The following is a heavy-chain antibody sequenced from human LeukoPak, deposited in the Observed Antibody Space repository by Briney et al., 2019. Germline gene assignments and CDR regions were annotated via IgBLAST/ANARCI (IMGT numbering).Heavy chain of an antibody. CDR1: GFTFSSYW. Sequence: GGSLRLSCAASGFTFSSYWMSWVRQAPGKGLEWVANIKQDGREKYYVDSVKGRFTISRDNAKNSLYLQMNSLRAEDTAVYYCARETAAAGYYYMDVWGKGTTVTVSS. V-gene: IGHV3-7*01. CDR3: ARETAAAGYYYMDV. CDR2: IKQDGREK. D-gene: IGHD6-13*01. J-gene: IGHJ6*03.